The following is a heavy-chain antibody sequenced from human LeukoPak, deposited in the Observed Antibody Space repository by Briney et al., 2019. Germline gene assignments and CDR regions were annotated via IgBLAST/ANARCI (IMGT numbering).Heavy chain of an antibody. CDR2: ISSSTSTI. V-gene: IGHV3-48*04. CDR3: ATLELRGSLDY. J-gene: IGHJ4*02. CDR1: GFTFSTYS. Sequence: PGGSLRLSCAASGFTFSTYSMNWVRQAPGKGLEWVSYISSSTSTIYYADSVKGRFTISRDNAKNSLYLQMNSLRAEDTAVYYCATLELRGSLDYWGQGTLVTVSS. D-gene: IGHD1-7*01.